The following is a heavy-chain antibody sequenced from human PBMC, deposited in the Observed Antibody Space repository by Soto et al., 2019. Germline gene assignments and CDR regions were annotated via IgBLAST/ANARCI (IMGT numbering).Heavy chain of an antibody. V-gene: IGHV1-18*01. J-gene: IGHJ4*02. CDR3: ARDAQYSSRWHPIDY. CDR2: IHTYNGNT. Sequence: QVQLVQSGAEVKKPGASVNVYCKASGYTFTDYGISWVRQAPGQGLEWMGWIHTYNGNTNYAQKVQGRVTMTTDSSTSTAYMELRSLRSDDTAVYYCARDAQYSSRWHPIDYWGQGTLVTVSS. CDR1: GYTFTDYG. D-gene: IGHD6-19*01.